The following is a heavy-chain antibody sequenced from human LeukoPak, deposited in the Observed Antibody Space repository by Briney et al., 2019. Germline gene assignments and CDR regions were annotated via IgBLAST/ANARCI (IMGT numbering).Heavy chain of an antibody. CDR1: GFTFSDYY. Sequence: GGSLRLSCAASGFTFSDYYMSWIRQAPGKGLEWVSYISSSGSTIYYADSVKGRFTISRDNAKHSLYLQMNSLRADDTAVYYCARESAYSSSPAIDPWGQGTLVPVSS. V-gene: IGHV3-11*01. J-gene: IGHJ5*02. CDR3: ARESAYSSSPAIDP. D-gene: IGHD6-6*01. CDR2: ISSSGSTI.